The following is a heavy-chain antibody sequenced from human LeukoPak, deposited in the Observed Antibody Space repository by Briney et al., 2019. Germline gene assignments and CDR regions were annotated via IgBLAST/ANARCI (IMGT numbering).Heavy chain of an antibody. Sequence: GGSLRLSCAASGFTFSSYWMHWVRQAPGKGLVWVSRINSDGSSTSYADSVKGRFTISRDNAKNTLYLQMNSLRAEDTAVYYCARVWSGWPGLYYYMDVWGKGTTVTVSS. J-gene: IGHJ6*03. CDR1: GFTFSSYW. D-gene: IGHD3-3*01. CDR2: INSDGSST. V-gene: IGHV3-74*01. CDR3: ARVWSGWPGLYYYMDV.